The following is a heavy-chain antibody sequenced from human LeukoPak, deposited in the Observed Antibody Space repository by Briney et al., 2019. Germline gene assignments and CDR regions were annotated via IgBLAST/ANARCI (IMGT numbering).Heavy chain of an antibody. D-gene: IGHD6-6*01. CDR1: GFTFSSYG. Sequence: GGSLRLSCAASGFTFSSYGMHWVRQAPGKGLEWVAFIRYDGSNKYYADSVKGRFTISRDNSKNTLYLQMNSLRAEDTAVYYCAKEYSSSSLYYYYYMDVWGKGTTVTVSS. CDR2: IRYDGSNK. J-gene: IGHJ6*03. CDR3: AKEYSSSSLYYYYYMDV. V-gene: IGHV3-30*02.